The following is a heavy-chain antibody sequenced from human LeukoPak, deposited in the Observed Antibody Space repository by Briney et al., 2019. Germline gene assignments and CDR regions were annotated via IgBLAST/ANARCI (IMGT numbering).Heavy chain of an antibody. J-gene: IGHJ4*02. V-gene: IGHV3-53*01. CDR1: GFTVSSNY. D-gene: IGHD3-10*01. Sequence: GGSLRLSCAASGFTVSSNYMGWVRQAPGKGLEWVSVIYSGGTTYYADSVKGRFTISRDNSKNTLYLQMNSLRVEDTAVYYCARDQGYGSGSCDYWGQGTLVTVSS. CDR2: IYSGGTT. CDR3: ARDQGYGSGSCDY.